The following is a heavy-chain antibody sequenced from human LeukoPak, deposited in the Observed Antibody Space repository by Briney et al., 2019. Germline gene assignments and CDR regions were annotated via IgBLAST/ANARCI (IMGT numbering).Heavy chain of an antibody. D-gene: IGHD3-16*02. CDR1: GYTFTSYY. CDR3: ASLYYDYVWGSYRYEDAFDI. Sequence: ASVKVSCKASGYTFTSYYMHWVRQAPGQGLEWMGIINPSGGSISYAQKFQGRVTMTRDTSTSTVYMELSSLRSEDTAVYYCASLYYDYVWGSYRYEDAFDIWGQGTMVTVSS. CDR2: INPSGGSI. J-gene: IGHJ3*02. V-gene: IGHV1-46*01.